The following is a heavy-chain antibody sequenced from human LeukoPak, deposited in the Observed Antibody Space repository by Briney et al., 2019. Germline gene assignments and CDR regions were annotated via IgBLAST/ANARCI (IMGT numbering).Heavy chain of an antibody. J-gene: IGHJ4*02. CDR1: GGTFSSYA. CDR3: ARGIYWGFWPVIDY. V-gene: IGHV1-2*02. Sequence: GASVKVSCKASGGTFSSYAISWVRQAPGQGLEWMGWINPNSGGTNYAQKFQGRVTMTRDTSISTAYMELSRLRSDDTAVYYCARGIYWGFWPVIDYWGQGTLVTVSS. CDR2: INPNSGGT. D-gene: IGHD2-8*02.